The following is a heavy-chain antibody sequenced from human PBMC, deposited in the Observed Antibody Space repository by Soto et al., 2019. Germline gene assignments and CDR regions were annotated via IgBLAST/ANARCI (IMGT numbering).Heavy chain of an antibody. V-gene: IGHV4-4*02. CDR2: SYHSGSS. J-gene: IGHJ6*02. CDR3: PRVKGLYSRSWNYYYYYGMDV. Sequence: SETLSRTCAVSGGSISSSNWWSWVRQPPGKGLEWSGESYHSGSSNYNPSVRSRVSISVDKSKTQFSLKLSSVTAAATAVYYCPRVKGLYSRSWNYYYYYGMDVCGQGTTVTVSS. CDR1: GGSISSSNW. D-gene: IGHD6-13*01.